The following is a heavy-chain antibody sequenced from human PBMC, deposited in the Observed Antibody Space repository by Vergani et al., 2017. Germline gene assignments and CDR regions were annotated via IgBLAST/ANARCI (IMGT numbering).Heavy chain of an antibody. V-gene: IGHV4-59*11. D-gene: IGHD6-19*01. J-gene: IGHJ5*02. CDR2: IHYSENT. Sequence: QVQLQESGPGLVKSSETLSLTCSVSFESIRNLYCNWIRQPPGKGLEWIGSIHYSENTNYNPSLKTRVTISVDTSKNQFSLTVTSVTAADTAVYYCASDTHSGQRADRWGQGILVTVTS. CDR1: FESIRNLY. CDR3: ASDTHSGQRADR.